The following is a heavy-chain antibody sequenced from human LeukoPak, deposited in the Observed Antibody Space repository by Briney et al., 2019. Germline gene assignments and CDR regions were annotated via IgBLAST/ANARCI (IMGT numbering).Heavy chain of an antibody. CDR3: ARDTYDSSGYHFYYMDV. CDR2: IKQDGSEK. J-gene: IGHJ6*03. D-gene: IGHD3-22*01. V-gene: IGHV3-7*01. CDR1: GFTFSTYW. Sequence: GGSLRLSCAASGFTFSTYWMSWVRQAPGRGLEWVANIKQDGSEKHYGYSVRGRFTISRDNAKNSLYLQMNSLRAEDTALYFCARDTYDSSGYHFYYMDVWGKGPTVTVSS.